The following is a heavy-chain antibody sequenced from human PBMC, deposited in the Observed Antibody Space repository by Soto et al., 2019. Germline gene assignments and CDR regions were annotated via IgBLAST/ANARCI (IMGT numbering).Heavy chain of an antibody. CDR2: IYWDDDK. CDR3: AHRGYMYGNWDHGYFDY. Sequence: QITLKESGPTRVKPTQTLALTCTFSGFSLTTSGVGVAWIRKTPGKALEWLAVIYWDDDKRYSPSLMSRLTITKYTSLKLXVLTMANMDPVDTGTYFCAHRGYMYGNWDHGYFDYWGQGTLVTVSS. J-gene: IGHJ4*02. CDR1: GFSLTTSGVG. D-gene: IGHD5-18*01. V-gene: IGHV2-5*02.